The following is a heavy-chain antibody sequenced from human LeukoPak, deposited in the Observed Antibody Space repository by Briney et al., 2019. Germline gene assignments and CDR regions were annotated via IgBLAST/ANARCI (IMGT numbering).Heavy chain of an antibody. CDR2: IYPDDSDT. J-gene: IGHJ4*02. V-gene: IGHV5-51*01. D-gene: IGHD2-21*02. CDR1: GYRFTSYW. Sequence: GESLKISCKGSGYRFTSYWIGWVRQMPGKGLEWMGIIYPDDSDTRYSPSFQGQVTISADKSISTAYLQWSSLKASDTAIYYCARRGDSDFRIDWGQGTLVTVSS. CDR3: ARRGDSDFRID.